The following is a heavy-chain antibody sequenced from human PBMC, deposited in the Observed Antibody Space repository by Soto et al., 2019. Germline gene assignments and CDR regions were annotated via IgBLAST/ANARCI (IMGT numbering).Heavy chain of an antibody. J-gene: IGHJ4*02. CDR3: ARDHYDILTGYYNAVGY. V-gene: IGHV3-33*01. CDR2: IWYDGSNK. CDR1: GFTFSSYG. D-gene: IGHD3-9*01. Sequence: QVQLVESGGGVVQPGRSLRLSCAASGFTFSSYGMHWVRQAPGKGLEWVAVIWYDGSNKYYADSVKGQFTISRDNSKNTLYLQMNSLRAEDTAVYYCARDHYDILTGYYNAVGYWGQGTLVTVSS.